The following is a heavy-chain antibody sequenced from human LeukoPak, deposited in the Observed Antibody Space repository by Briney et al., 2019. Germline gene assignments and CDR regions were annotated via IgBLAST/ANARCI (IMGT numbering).Heavy chain of an antibody. Sequence: GGSLRLSCAASGFTFSSYTMSWVRQAPGKGLEWVSSISSSSSYIYYADSVKGRFTISRDNAKNSLYLQMNSLRAEDTAVYYCARVPGLEGYWGQGTLVTVSS. CDR3: ARVPGLEGY. V-gene: IGHV3-21*01. D-gene: IGHD1-14*01. J-gene: IGHJ4*02. CDR2: ISSSSSYI. CDR1: GFTFSSYT.